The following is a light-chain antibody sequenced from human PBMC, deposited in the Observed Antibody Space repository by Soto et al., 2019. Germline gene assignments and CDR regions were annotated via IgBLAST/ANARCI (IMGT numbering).Light chain of an antibody. CDR3: QQYNNWPWT. CDR1: QSISDT. CDR2: CAS. V-gene: IGKV3-15*01. J-gene: IGKJ1*01. Sequence: EVVVTQSPATLSVSPGGRCTLSCMAIQSISDTLAWYEQKAGQAPRLLIYCASTRAPGFPARFSGSGSGTDFTLTISSLQSEDFAVYYCQQYNNWPWTCGQGTKVDIK.